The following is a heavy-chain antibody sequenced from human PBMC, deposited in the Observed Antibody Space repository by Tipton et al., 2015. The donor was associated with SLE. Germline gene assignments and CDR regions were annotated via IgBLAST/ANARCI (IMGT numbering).Heavy chain of an antibody. J-gene: IGHJ2*01. CDR3: ASPLIVGAIDWYFDL. V-gene: IGHV4-39*01. CDR1: GGSISSSSYY. D-gene: IGHD1-26*01. Sequence: TLSLTCTVSGGSISSSSYYWGWIRQPPGKGLEWIGSMYYSGRTYYNPSLKSRVTISVDRSKNQFSLKLSSVTAADTAVYYCASPLIVGAIDWYFDLWGRGTLVTVSS. CDR2: MYYSGRT.